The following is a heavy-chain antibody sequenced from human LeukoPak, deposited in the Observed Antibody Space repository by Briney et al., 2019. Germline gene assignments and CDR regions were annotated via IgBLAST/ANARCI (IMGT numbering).Heavy chain of an antibody. CDR2: IYPGDSDT. CDR3: ARPRPELAFYH. V-gene: IGHV5-51*01. D-gene: IGHD5-24*01. Sequence: AGESLQISCQGSGYSFTSYWIGWVRQMPGKGLEWMGIIYPGDSDTRYSPSFQGQVTISADKSISTAYLQWSSLKASDTAMYYCARPRPELAFYHWGQGTLVTVSS. CDR1: GYSFTSYW. J-gene: IGHJ4*02.